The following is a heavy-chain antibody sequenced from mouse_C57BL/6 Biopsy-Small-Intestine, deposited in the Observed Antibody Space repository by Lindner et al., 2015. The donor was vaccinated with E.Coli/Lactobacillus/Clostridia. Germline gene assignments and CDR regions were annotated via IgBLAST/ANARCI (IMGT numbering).Heavy chain of an antibody. V-gene: IGHV1-7*01. CDR3: ARPKLEGFAY. J-gene: IGHJ3*01. CDR2: INPNGGYT. CDR1: GYTFTTYW. Sequence: VQLQESGAELAQPGASVKLSCKASGYTFTTYWMHWVKQRPGQGLEWIGYINPNGGYTKFNQKFKGKATLTVDQSSSTAYMQLNSLTSEDSAVYYCARPKLEGFAYWGQGTLVTVSA.